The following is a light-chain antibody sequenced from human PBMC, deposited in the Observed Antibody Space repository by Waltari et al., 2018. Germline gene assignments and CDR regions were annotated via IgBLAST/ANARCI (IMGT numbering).Light chain of an antibody. CDR2: KAS. J-gene: IGKJ1*01. V-gene: IGKV1-5*03. CDR1: QNISNW. Sequence: DIQMTQSPTTLSASVEDRVTITGRASQNISNWLAWYQQKPGKAPKLLFYKASSLESGVPSRFSGRGSGTEFTLTISSLQPDDFATYYCQQYNSWTFGQGTKVEVK. CDR3: QQYNSWT.